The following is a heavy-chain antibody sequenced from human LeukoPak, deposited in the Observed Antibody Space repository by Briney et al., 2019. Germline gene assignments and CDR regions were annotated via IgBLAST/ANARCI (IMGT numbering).Heavy chain of an antibody. J-gene: IGHJ4*02. D-gene: IGHD3-16*02. CDR2: FDSEDGET. CDR3: ATVMITFGGVIVHPRAFDS. V-gene: IGHV1-24*01. Sequence: GASVKVSCKVSGYTLTELSMHWVRQAPGKGLEWMGGFDSEDGETIYAQKFQGRVTMTEDTSTDTAYMELSSLRSEDTAVYYCATVMITFGGVIVHPRAFDSWGQGTLVTVSS. CDR1: GYTLTELS.